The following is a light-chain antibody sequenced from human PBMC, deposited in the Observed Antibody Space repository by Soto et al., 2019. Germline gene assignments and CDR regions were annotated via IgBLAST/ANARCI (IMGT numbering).Light chain of an antibody. CDR1: QSVGSK. CDR2: DAS. V-gene: IGKV3D-15*01. Sequence: EIVMTQSPPTLSVSPGERATLSCRASQSVGSKLAWYQQRPGQAPRLLIYDASNRATGIPARFSGSGSGTEFSLTISSLQSEDFAVYYCQQRSNWPITFGQGTRLEIK. CDR3: QQRSNWPIT. J-gene: IGKJ5*01.